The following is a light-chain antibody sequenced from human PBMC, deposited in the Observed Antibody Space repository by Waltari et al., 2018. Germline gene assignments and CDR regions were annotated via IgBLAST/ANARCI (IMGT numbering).Light chain of an antibody. V-gene: IGLV7-46*01. J-gene: IGLJ2*01. CDR2: HTT. Sequence: QAVVTQEPSLTVSPGGTVTLTCASSTGAVTIGPYPYWFQQKPGQGPRPLIYHTTNKHPWTPARFSGSLLGGKAALTLSGAQPEDEAEYYGLLAYSAARVFGGGTKLTVL. CDR1: TGAVTIGPY. CDR3: LLAYSAARV.